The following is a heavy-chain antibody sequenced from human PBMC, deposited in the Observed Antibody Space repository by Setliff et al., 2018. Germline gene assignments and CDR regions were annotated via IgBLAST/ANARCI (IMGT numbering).Heavy chain of an antibody. CDR2: IFGGDSST. CDR3: ARDGHNVYYFDY. D-gene: IGHD1-1*01. V-gene: IGHV3-23*03. J-gene: IGHJ4*02. Sequence: GGSLRLSCVGSGFIFRNHRINWVRQAPGKGLEWVSTIFGGDSSTYYADSVRGRFTISRDNSRCTLYLQMNSLRAEDTAVYYCARDGHNVYYFDYWGLGTLVTVSS. CDR1: GFIFRNHR.